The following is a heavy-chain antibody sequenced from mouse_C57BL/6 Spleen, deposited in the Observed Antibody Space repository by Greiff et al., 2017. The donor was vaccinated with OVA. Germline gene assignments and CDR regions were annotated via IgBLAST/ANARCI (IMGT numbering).Heavy chain of an antibody. CDR1: GYTFTSYW. CDR3: ARSAIYYDYDGGFAY. V-gene: IGHV1-53*01. Sequence: QVQLQQPGTELVKPGASVKLSCKASGYTFTSYWMHWVKQRPGQGLEWIGNINPSNGGTNSNEKFKSTATLTVDKSSSTAYMQLSSLTSEDAAVYYCARSAIYYDYDGGFAYWGQGTLVTVSA. J-gene: IGHJ3*01. CDR2: INPSNGGT. D-gene: IGHD2-4*01.